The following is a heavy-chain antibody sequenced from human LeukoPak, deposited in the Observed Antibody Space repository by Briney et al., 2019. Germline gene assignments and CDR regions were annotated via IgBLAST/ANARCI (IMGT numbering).Heavy chain of an antibody. J-gene: IGHJ3*02. CDR2: VSTSSSYI. CDR3: ARDSEDYSNYFDAFDI. V-gene: IGHV3-21*01. D-gene: IGHD4-11*01. Sequence: GGSLRLSCAASGFTFSSYSMNWVRQAPGKGLEWVSSVSTSSSYIYYADSVKGRFTISRDNAKNSLYLQMNSLRAEDTAVYFCARDSEDYSNYFDAFDIWGQGTMVTVSS. CDR1: GFTFSSYS.